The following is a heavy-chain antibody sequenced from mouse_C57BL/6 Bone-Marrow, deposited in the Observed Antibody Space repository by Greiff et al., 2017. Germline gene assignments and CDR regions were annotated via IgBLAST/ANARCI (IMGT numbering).Heavy chain of an antibody. D-gene: IGHD2-4*01. CDR2: IDPEDGET. J-gene: IGHJ2*01. CDR1: GFNITDYY. V-gene: IGHV14-2*01. CDR3: ARSDDYDGTGFDY. Sequence: EVQGVASGAELVKPGASVKLSCTASGFNITDYYMDWVKQRTEHGLEWIGGIDPEDGETKFATKFQGKATITSDNSSNTAYLQLSSQTSEDTAVYYCARSDDYDGTGFDYWGQGTTLTVSS.